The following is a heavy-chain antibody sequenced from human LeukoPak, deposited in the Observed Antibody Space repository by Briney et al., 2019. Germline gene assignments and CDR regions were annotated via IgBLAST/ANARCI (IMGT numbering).Heavy chain of an antibody. CDR2: INHSGST. Sequence: SETLSLTCAVYGGSFSGYYWSWIRQPPGKGLEWIGEINHSGSTNYNPSLKSRVTISVDTSKNQFSLKLSSVTAADTAVYYCARASIYCSSTSCYAGYGYYYYMDVWGKGTTVTVSS. CDR1: GGSFSGYY. D-gene: IGHD2-2*01. J-gene: IGHJ6*03. V-gene: IGHV4-34*01. CDR3: ARASIYCSSTSCYAGYGYYYYMDV.